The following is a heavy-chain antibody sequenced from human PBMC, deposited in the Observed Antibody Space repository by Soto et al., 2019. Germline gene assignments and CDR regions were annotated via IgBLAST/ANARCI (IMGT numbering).Heavy chain of an antibody. D-gene: IGHD3-10*01. CDR3: ARLVYDTRLNYMYFDF. Sequence: SETLSLTCAVSGVSISSGNWWTWVRQSPQRGLEYIGEIFHDGTANYYPSSERRVAISVDTSKNQFSLKLTSVTAADTAIYFCARLVYDTRLNYMYFDFWGQGTLVTVSS. V-gene: IGHV4-4*02. CDR1: GVSISSGNW. J-gene: IGHJ4*02. CDR2: IFHDGTA.